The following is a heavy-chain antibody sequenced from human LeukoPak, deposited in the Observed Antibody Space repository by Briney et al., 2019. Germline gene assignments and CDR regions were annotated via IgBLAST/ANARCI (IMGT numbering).Heavy chain of an antibody. CDR1: GFTVSSNY. Sequence: GGSLRLSCAASGFTVSSNYMSWVRQAPGKGLEWVSVIYSGGSTYYADSVKGRFTISRDNSKNTLYLQMNSLRAEDTAVYYCARDQVVVVPAATGYMDVWGKGTAV. V-gene: IGHV3-66*02. D-gene: IGHD2-2*01. J-gene: IGHJ6*03. CDR2: IYSGGST. CDR3: ARDQVVVVPAATGYMDV.